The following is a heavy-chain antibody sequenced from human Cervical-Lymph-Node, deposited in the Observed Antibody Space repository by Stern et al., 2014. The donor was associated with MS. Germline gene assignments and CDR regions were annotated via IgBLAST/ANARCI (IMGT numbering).Heavy chain of an antibody. J-gene: IGHJ2*01. V-gene: IGHV3-9*01. CDR2: ISWNSDII. CDR3: AKDMAENWYFDL. Sequence: EVQLVESGGGLVQPGRSLRLSCAASGFTFDDYAMHWVRLAPGKGLAWVSGISWNSDIIDYADSVKGRFTISRDSAKNSLYLQMNSLRAEDTALYYCAKDMAENWYFDLWGRGPLVTVSS. CDR1: GFTFDDYA.